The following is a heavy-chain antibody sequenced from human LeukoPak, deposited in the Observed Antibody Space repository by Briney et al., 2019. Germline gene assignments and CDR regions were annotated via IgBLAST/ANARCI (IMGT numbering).Heavy chain of an antibody. CDR3: TTLKGYYDMDV. Sequence: PGGSLRLSCAASGFTFSNAWMTWVRQAPGKGLEWIGRIKSISDGGTIDYAAPVKGRFTFSRDDSKNTLYLQMSSLQTEDTAIYYCTTLKGYYDMDVWGQGTTVTVSS. CDR2: IKSISDGGTI. V-gene: IGHV3-15*01. J-gene: IGHJ6*02. CDR1: GFTFSNAW.